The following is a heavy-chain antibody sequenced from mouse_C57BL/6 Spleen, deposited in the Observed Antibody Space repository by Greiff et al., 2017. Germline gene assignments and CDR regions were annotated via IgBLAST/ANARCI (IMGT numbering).Heavy chain of an antibody. Sequence: EVQLQQSGPVLVKPGASVKVSCKASGYTFTDYYMNWVKQSHGKSLEWIGVINPYNGGTSYNQKFKGKATLTVDKSSSTAYMELNSLTSEDSAVYYCARPYDYDEYFDVWGTGTTVTVSS. CDR3: ARPYDYDEYFDV. CDR2: INPYNGGT. D-gene: IGHD2-4*01. CDR1: GYTFTDYY. J-gene: IGHJ1*03. V-gene: IGHV1-19*01.